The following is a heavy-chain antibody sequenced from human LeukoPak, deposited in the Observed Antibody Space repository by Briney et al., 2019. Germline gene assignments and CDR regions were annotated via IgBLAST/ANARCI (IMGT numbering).Heavy chain of an antibody. D-gene: IGHD1-1*01. CDR3: AKDVRTTRTFLFDP. CDR2: ISGRGDST. J-gene: IGHJ5*02. CDR1: GFTFIAYA. Sequence: PGGSLRLSCAASGFTFIAYAMSWVRQAPGKGLEWVSTISGRGDSTYYADSVKGRFTISRNNSKNTLYLQMNSLRVEDTAVYYCAKDVRTTRTFLFDPWGQGTLVTVSS. V-gene: IGHV3-23*01.